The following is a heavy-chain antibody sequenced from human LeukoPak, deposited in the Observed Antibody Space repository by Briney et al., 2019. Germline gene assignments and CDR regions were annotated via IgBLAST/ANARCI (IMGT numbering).Heavy chain of an antibody. CDR2: INHSGST. J-gene: IGHJ4*02. Sequence: SETLSLTCAVYGGSFSGYYWSWIRQPPGKGLEWIGEINHSGSTNYNPSLKSRVTISVDTSKNQFSLKLSSVTAADTTVYYCARVDSSGYYIDYWGQGTLVTVSS. CDR1: GGSFSGYY. V-gene: IGHV4-34*01. D-gene: IGHD3-22*01. CDR3: ARVDSSGYYIDY.